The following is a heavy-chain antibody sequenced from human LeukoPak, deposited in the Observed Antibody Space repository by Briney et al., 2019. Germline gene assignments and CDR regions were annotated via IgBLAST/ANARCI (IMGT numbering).Heavy chain of an antibody. D-gene: IGHD1-1*01. CDR2: VNHSGSA. CDR3: ARDWELGH. J-gene: IGHJ5*02. V-gene: IGHV4-34*01. CDR1: GGSLSDYY. Sequence: SETLSLTCAVYGGSLSDYYWSWIRQPPGKGLEWIGEVNHSGSANYNPSLKSRVTISVDTSKNQFSLKLSSVTAADTAVYYCARDWELGHWGQGTLVTVSS.